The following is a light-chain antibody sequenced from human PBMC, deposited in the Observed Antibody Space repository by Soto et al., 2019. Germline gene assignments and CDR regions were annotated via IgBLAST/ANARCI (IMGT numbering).Light chain of an antibody. V-gene: IGLV1-44*01. J-gene: IGLJ2*01. CDR3: ASWDDSLNGVV. CDR2: RND. Sequence: QSVLTQPPSASGTPGQRVTISCSGSRSNIGSNTVSWYQHLPGTAPKLLMYRNDQRPSGVPDRISGSKSGTSASLAISGLQSDDEADYYCASWDDSLNGVVFGGGTKLTVL. CDR1: RSNIGSNT.